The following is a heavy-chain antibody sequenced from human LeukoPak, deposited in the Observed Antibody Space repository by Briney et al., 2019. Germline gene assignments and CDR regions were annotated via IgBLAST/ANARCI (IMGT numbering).Heavy chain of an antibody. CDR1: GFTFDDYG. Sequence: PGGSLRLSCAASGFTFDDYGMSWVRQAPGKGLEWIGSIYHSGSTYYNPSLKSRVTISVDTSKNQFSLKLSSVTAADTAVYYCAREPKQQPNFIQGYAFDIWGQGTMVTVSS. CDR3: AREPKQQPNFIQGYAFDI. V-gene: IGHV4-38-2*02. J-gene: IGHJ3*02. CDR2: IYHSGST. D-gene: IGHD6-13*01.